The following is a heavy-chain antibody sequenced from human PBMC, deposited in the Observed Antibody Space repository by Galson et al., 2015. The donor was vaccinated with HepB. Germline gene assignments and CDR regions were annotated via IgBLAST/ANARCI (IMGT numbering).Heavy chain of an antibody. V-gene: IGHV3-30*18. CDR2: ISYDGSNK. J-gene: IGHJ4*02. D-gene: IGHD3-10*01. CDR3: AKDRTVDYYGSDY. Sequence: SLRLSCAASGFTFSSYGMHWVRQAPGKGLEWVAVISYDGSNKYYADSVKGRFTISRDNSKNTLYLQMNSLRAEDTAVYYCAKDRTVDYYGSDYWGQGTLVTVSS. CDR1: GFTFSSYG.